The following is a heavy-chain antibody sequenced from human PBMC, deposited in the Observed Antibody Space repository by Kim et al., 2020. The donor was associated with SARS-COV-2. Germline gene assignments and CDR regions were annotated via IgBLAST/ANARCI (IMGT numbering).Heavy chain of an antibody. CDR1: GFTFSSYG. J-gene: IGHJ3*02. CDR3: AREGVEQWLTQIGGAFDI. D-gene: IGHD6-19*01. V-gene: IGHV3-33*01. Sequence: GGSLRLSCAASGFTFSSYGMHWVRQAPGRGLEWVAVIWYDGSKTYYVDSVKGRFTISRDNSKNTLYLQMNRLRAEDTALYYCAREGVEQWLTQIGGAFDIWGQGAMVTVSS. CDR2: IWYDGSKT.